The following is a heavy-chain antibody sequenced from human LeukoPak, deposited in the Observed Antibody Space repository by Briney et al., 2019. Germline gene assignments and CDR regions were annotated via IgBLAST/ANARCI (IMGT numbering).Heavy chain of an antibody. V-gene: IGHV1-69*01. J-gene: IGHJ5*02. Sequence: SVKVSCKASGGTFSSYAISWVRQAPGQGLEWMGGIIPIFGTANYAQKFQGRVTITADESTSTAYMELSSLRSEYTAVYYCANGFGYRGDWFDPWGQGTLVTVSS. CDR3: ANGFGYRGDWFDP. CDR2: IIPIFGTA. D-gene: IGHD5-18*01. CDR1: GGTFSSYA.